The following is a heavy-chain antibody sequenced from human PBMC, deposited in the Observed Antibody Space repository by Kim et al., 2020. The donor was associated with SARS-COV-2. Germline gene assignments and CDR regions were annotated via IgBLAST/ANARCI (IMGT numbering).Heavy chain of an antibody. CDR1: GGSISSYY. Sequence: SETLSLTCTVSGGSISSYYWSWIRQPPGKGLEWIGYIYYSGSTNYNPSLKSRVTISVDTSKNQFSLKLSSVTAADTAVYYCARDRTGLDYWGQGTLVTVSS. J-gene: IGHJ4*02. CDR2: IYYSGST. CDR3: ARDRTGLDY. D-gene: IGHD3-9*01. V-gene: IGHV4-59*01.